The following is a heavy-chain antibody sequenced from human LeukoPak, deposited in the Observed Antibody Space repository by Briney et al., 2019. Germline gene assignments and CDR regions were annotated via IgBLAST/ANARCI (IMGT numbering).Heavy chain of an antibody. CDR2: TYYRSKWFN. J-gene: IGHJ3*02. V-gene: IGHV6-1*01. Sequence: SQTLSLTCAISGDSVSSNSAAWNWIRQSPSRGLEWLGRTYYRSKWFNGYAVSVKSRITVNPDTSKNQFSLQLGSVTPEDTAVYFCARGFGYGFDIWGQGTMVTVSS. D-gene: IGHD3-10*01. CDR1: GDSVSSNSAA. CDR3: ARGFGYGFDI.